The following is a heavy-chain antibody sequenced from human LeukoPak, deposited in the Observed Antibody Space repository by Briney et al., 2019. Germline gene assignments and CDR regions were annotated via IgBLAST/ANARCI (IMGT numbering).Heavy chain of an antibody. CDR2: IHPEGNEK. CDR3: ARGDAFSGDH. J-gene: IGHJ4*02. Sequence: GGSLRLSCAVSGFSFTNFWMSWVRQAPGTGLEWEANIHPEGNEKYHVESVKGRFTISRDNTKKLLFLQMNGLRVEDTAVYYCARGDAFSGDHWGQGTLVTVSS. V-gene: IGHV3-7*04. CDR1: GFSFTNFW.